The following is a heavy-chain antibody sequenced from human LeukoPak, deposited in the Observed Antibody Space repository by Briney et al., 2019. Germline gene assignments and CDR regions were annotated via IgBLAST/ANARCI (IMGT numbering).Heavy chain of an antibody. J-gene: IGHJ4*02. CDR3: ARRTSYYFPY. D-gene: IGHD1/OR15-1a*01. CDR1: GFTFSSYA. V-gene: IGHV3-23*01. CDR2: ITGSGDST. Sequence: GGSLRLSCAASGFTFSSYAMSWVRQAPGKGLEWVSTITGSGDSTDYADSVKGRFTISRDNAKNTLYLQVNSLRVEDTAVYYCARRTSYYFPYWGQGTLVTVSS.